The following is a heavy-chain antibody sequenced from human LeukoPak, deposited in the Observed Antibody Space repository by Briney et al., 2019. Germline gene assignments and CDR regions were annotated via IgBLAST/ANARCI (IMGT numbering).Heavy chain of an antibody. CDR2: INHSGST. Sequence: SETLSLTCTVSGGSVSSGSYYWSWIRQSPGKGLEWIGEINHSGSTNYNPSLKSRVTISVDTSKNQSSLKLSSVTAADTAVYYCATQADIVGGTSAWYLDLWGRGTLVTVSS. V-gene: IGHV4-39*07. CDR3: ATQADIVGGTSAWYLDL. D-gene: IGHD1-26*01. J-gene: IGHJ2*01. CDR1: GGSVSSGSYY.